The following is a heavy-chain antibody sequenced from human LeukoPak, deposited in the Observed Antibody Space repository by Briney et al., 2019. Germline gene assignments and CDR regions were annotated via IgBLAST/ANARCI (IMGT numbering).Heavy chain of an antibody. V-gene: IGHV5-51*01. CDR2: IYPGDSES. D-gene: IGHD1-26*01. J-gene: IGHJ4*02. CDR3: ARLAQSGSYFDY. Sequence: GESLKISCKGSGCSFTSYWIAWVRQMPGKGLEWMGIIYPGDSESRYSPSFQGQVTISADKSISTAYLQWSSLKASDTAMYYCARLAQSGSYFDYWGQGTLVTVSS. CDR1: GCSFTSYW.